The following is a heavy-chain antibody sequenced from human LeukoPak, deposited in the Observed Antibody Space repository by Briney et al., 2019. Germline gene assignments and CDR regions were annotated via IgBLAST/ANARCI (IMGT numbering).Heavy chain of an antibody. V-gene: IGHV3-66*01. CDR2: IYSGGST. Sequence: GGSLRLSCAASPFTFSSYGMHWVRQAPGKGLEWVSVIYSGGSTYYADSVKGRFTISRDNSKNTLYLQMNSLRAEDTAVYYCARETKGGYYYMDVWGKGTTVTISS. D-gene: IGHD1-14*01. J-gene: IGHJ6*03. CDR1: PFTFSSYG. CDR3: ARETKGGYYYMDV.